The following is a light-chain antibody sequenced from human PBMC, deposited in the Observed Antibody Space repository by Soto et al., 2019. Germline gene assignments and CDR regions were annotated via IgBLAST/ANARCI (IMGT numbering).Light chain of an antibody. Sequence: QSVLTQPPSASGTPGQRVTISCSGSSSNIGSNTVNWYQQLPGTAPTLLIYSNNQRPSGVPDRFSGSKSGTSASLAVNGLPYEDEDYYYCAAWDDILNGPLFGGGTKLTVL. CDR2: SNN. CDR1: SSNIGSNT. CDR3: AAWDDILNGPL. J-gene: IGLJ3*02. V-gene: IGLV1-44*01.